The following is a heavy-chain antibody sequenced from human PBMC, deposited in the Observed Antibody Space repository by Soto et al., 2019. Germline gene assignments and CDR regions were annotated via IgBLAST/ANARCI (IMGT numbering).Heavy chain of an antibody. J-gene: IGHJ4*02. V-gene: IGHV4-59*08. CDR2: IYYSGST. Sequence: ASETLSLTCTVSGGSISSYYWSWIRQPPGKGLEWIGYIYYSGSTNYNPSLKSRVTISVDTSKNHFSLKLRSVTAADTAVYYCARASSGWFYYFDYWGQGTLVTVSS. CDR3: ARASSGWFYYFDY. D-gene: IGHD6-19*01. CDR1: GGSISSYY.